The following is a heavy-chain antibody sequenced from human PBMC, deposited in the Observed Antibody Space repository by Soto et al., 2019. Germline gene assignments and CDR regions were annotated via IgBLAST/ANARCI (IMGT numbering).Heavy chain of an antibody. CDR3: ARVSDDSSVGMDV. CDR1: GCSISSYY. J-gene: IGHJ6*02. V-gene: IGHV4-59*01. CDR2: IYYSGST. Sequence: PSETLSLTCTVSGCSISSYYWSWIRQPPGKGLEWIGYIYYSGSTNYNPSLKSRVTISVDTSKNQFSLKLSSVTAADTAVYYCARVSDDSSVGMDVWGQGTTVTVSS. D-gene: IGHD3-22*01.